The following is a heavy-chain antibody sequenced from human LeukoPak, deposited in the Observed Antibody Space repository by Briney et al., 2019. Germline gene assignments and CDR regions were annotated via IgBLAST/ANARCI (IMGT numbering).Heavy chain of an antibody. CDR3: SHRLRGVAQAGIAFDY. J-gene: IGHJ4*02. Sequence: SGPTLVNPTQTLTLTFTFSAFSLSTSGVGVGWIRHPPVRILEYLSLIYWDDDERYRSSLQSRLTITKDTSKNQVVLTMTNMDPVDTATYYCSHRLRGVAQAGIAFDYWGQGTLVTVSS. V-gene: IGHV2-5*02. CDR2: IYWDDDE. D-gene: IGHD6-13*01. CDR1: AFSLSTSGVG.